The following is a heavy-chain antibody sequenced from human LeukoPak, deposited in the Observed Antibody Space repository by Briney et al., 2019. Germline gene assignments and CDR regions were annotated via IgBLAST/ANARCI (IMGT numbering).Heavy chain of an antibody. V-gene: IGHV1-18*01. D-gene: IGHD1-26*01. CDR2: ISAYNGNT. CDR1: GYTFTSYG. Sequence: EASVKVSCKASGYTFTSYGISWVRQAPGQGLEWMGWISAYNGNTNYAQKLQGRVTMTTDTSTSTAYMELSSLRSEDTAVYYCARVSVVGATPFDPWGQGTLVTVSS. CDR3: ARVSVVGATPFDP. J-gene: IGHJ5*02.